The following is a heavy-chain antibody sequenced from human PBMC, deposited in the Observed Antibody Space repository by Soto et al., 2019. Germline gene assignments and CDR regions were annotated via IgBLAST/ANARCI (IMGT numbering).Heavy chain of an antibody. CDR2: IYYSGST. CDR3: AREPEGTWVNRSYFDY. J-gene: IGHJ4*02. D-gene: IGHD1-1*01. V-gene: IGHV4-31*03. Sequence: QVQLQESGPGLVKPSQTLSLTCTVSGGSISSGGYYWSWIRQHPGKGLEWIGYIYYSGSTYYNPSLKSRVTIAVDTSKNQFTLKLSSVNAADTAVYYCAREPEGTWVNRSYFDYWGQGTLVTVSS. CDR1: GGSISSGGYY.